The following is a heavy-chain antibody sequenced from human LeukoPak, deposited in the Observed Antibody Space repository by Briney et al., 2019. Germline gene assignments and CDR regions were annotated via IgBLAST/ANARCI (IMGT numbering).Heavy chain of an antibody. D-gene: IGHD1-26*01. CDR2: ISSRSESSI. Sequence: GGSLRLSCSASGFTFGDYYMTWIRQAPGKGLEWVSYISSRSESSIYYGDSVKGRFTVSRDNAKNSLYLQLNSLRGEDTAVYYCARVGYSGSPGDYWGQGTLVTVSS. J-gene: IGHJ4*02. CDR3: ARVGYSGSPGDY. V-gene: IGHV3-11*04. CDR1: GFTFGDYY.